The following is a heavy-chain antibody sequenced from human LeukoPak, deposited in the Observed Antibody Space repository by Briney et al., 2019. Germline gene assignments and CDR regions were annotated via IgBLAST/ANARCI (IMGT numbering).Heavy chain of an antibody. V-gene: IGHV3-21*01. J-gene: IGHJ5*02. CDR3: ASSSRSWFDP. D-gene: IGHD6-19*01. CDR2: ISSSSSYI. CDR1: GFTFSSYS. Sequence: GGSLRLSCAASGFTFSSYSMNWVRQAPGKGLEWVLSISSSSSYIYYADSVKGRFTISRDNAKNSLYLQMNSLRAEDTAVYHCASSSRSWFDPWGQGTLVTVSS.